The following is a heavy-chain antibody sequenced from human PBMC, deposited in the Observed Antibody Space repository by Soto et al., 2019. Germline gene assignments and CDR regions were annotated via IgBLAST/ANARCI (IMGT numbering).Heavy chain of an antibody. J-gene: IGHJ5*02. CDR2: IYPGDSDT. Sequence: GAEVKKPGESLKISCKGSGYSFTSYWIGWVRQMPGKGLEWMGIIYPGDSDTRYSPSFQGQVTISADKSISTAYLQWSSLKASDTAMYYCARLGCSSTSCYLYNWFDPWGQGTLVTVSS. CDR1: GYSFTSYW. CDR3: ARLGCSSTSCYLYNWFDP. V-gene: IGHV5-51*01. D-gene: IGHD2-2*01.